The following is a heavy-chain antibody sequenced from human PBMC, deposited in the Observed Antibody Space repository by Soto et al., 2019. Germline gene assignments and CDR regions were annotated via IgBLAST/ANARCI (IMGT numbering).Heavy chain of an antibody. CDR2: ISYSGST. J-gene: IGHJ4*02. CDR3: TRGDY. Sequence: IRQHPGQGLEWIGFISYSGSTYYSSSLKGRVAISADTSKNQFSLKLNSVTAADTAVYYCTRGDYWGQGTLVTVSS. V-gene: IGHV4-31*02.